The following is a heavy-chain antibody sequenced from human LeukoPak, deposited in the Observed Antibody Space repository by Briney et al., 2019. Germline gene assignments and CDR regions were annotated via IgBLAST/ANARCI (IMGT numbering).Heavy chain of an antibody. CDR3: TRGTIFGVVPEFDY. CDR1: GFTFGDYA. V-gene: IGHV3-49*04. D-gene: IGHD3-3*01. CDR2: IRSKAYGGTT. Sequence: PGGSLRLSCTASGFTFGDYAMSWVRQAPGKALEWVGFIRSKAYGGTTEYAASVKGRFTISRDDSKSIAYLQMNSLKTEDTAVYYCTRGTIFGVVPEFDYWGQGTLVTVSS. J-gene: IGHJ4*02.